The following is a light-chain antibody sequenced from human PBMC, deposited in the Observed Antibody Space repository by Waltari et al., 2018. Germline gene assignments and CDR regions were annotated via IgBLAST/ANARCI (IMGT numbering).Light chain of an antibody. J-gene: IGLJ2*01. Sequence: QSVLTQPPSASGTPGQKITISCSGRDSNTGTNYVYWYQHLPGMAPKLLIYRNPQRPSGVPDRFSGSKSGKSASLAINGLRSEDEANYYCAAWDDTLRMVFGGGTKLTVL. CDR2: RNP. CDR1: DSNTGTNY. V-gene: IGLV1-47*01. CDR3: AAWDDTLRMV.